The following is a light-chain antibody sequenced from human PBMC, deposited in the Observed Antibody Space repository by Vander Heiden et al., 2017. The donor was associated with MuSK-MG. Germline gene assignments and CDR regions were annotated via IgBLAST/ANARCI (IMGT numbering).Light chain of an antibody. CDR2: YDT. Sequence: SYVLTQPPSVSVAPGKTARITCGGHTLGSKRVHWSQQKPGRAPVLVTDYDTDRPSGIPGRFSGSNSGNTATLTTSRFESGDEADYYCQVGDMSSDHVVFGGGTKLTFL. CDR3: QVGDMSSDHVV. V-gene: IGLV3-21*04. J-gene: IGLJ3*02. CDR1: TLGSKR.